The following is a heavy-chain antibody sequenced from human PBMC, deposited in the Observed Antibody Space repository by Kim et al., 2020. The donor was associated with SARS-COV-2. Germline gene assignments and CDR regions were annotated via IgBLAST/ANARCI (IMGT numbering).Heavy chain of an antibody. Sequence: GGSLRLSCAASGFTFSSYAMSWVRQAPGKGLEWVSAISGSGGSTYYADSVKGRFTISRDNSKNTLYLQMNSLRAEDTAVYYCAKFSGSGSYYKARSDYYYYVDVWGEGATVTVSS. D-gene: IGHD3-10*01. CDR2: ISGSGGST. V-gene: IGHV3-23*01. CDR1: GFTFSSYA. J-gene: IGHJ6*03. CDR3: AKFSGSGSYYKARSDYYYYVDV.